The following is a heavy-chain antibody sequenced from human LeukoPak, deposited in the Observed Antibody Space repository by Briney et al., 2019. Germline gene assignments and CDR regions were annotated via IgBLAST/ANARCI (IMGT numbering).Heavy chain of an antibody. CDR1: GFTFSSYA. D-gene: IGHD4-11*01. CDR2: ISYDGSNK. Sequence: PGRSLRLSCAASGFTFSSYAMHWVRQAPGKGLEWVAVISYDGSNKYYADSVKGRFTISRDNSKNTPYLQMNSLRAEDTAVYYCARSEMTNQFDYYYGMDVWGQGTTVTVSS. V-gene: IGHV3-30-3*01. J-gene: IGHJ6*02. CDR3: ARSEMTNQFDYYYGMDV.